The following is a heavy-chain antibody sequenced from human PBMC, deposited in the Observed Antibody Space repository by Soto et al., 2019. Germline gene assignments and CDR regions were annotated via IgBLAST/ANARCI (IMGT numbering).Heavy chain of an antibody. CDR3: AVDGYNAPLDY. CDR1: GYSISSGYY. D-gene: IGHD5-12*01. J-gene: IGHJ4*02. CDR2: IYHSGST. Sequence: SETLSLTCAVSGYSISSGYYWGWIRQPPGKGLEWIGSIYHSGSTYYNPSLKSRVTISVDTSKNQFSLKLSSVTAADTAVYYCAVDGYNAPLDYWGQGTLVTVPQ. V-gene: IGHV4-38-2*01.